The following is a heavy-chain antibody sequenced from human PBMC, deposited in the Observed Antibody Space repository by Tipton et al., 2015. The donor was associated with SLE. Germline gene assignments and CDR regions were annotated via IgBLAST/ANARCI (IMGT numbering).Heavy chain of an antibody. CDR1: GGSISSSSYY. V-gene: IGHV4-39*01. CDR3: ARPCSGGSCHYYYYGMDV. Sequence: GLVKPSETLSLTCTVSGGSISSSSYYWGWIRQPPGKGLEWIGSIYYSGSTYYNPSLKSRVTISVDTSKNQFSLKLSSVTAADTAVYYCARPCSGGSCHYYYYGMDVWGQGTTVTVSS. CDR2: IYYSGST. D-gene: IGHD2-15*01. J-gene: IGHJ6*02.